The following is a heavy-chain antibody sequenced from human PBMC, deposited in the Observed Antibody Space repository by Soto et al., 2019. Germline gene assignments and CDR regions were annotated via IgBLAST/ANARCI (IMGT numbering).Heavy chain of an antibody. CDR1: GFTFTSSA. CDR2: IVVGSGNT. D-gene: IGHD2-15*01. V-gene: IGHV1-58*01. CDR3: AADGSGYCSGGSCYPIDHYYGMDV. Sequence: GASVKVSCKASGFTFTSSAVQWVRQARGQRLEWIGWIVVGSGNTNYAQKFQERVTITRDMSTSTAYMELSSLRSEDTAVYYCAADGSGYCSGGSCYPIDHYYGMDVWGQGTTVTVSS. J-gene: IGHJ6*02.